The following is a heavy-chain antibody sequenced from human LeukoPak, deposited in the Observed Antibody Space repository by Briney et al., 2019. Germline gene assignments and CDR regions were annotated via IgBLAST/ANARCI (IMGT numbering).Heavy chain of an antibody. CDR3: ASLMWELLGSVDY. D-gene: IGHD1-26*01. CDR2: IYYSGST. Sequence: SETLSLTCTFSGGSISSSSYYWGWIRQPPGKGLEWIGSIYYSGSTYYNPSLKSRVTISVDTSKNQFSLKLSSVTAADTAVYYCASLMWELLGSVDYWGQGTLVTVSS. CDR1: GGSISSSSYY. J-gene: IGHJ4*02. V-gene: IGHV4-39*07.